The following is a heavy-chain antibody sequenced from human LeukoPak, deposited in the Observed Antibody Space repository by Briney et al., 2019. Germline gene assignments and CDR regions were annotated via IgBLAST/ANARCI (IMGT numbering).Heavy chain of an antibody. Sequence: GSLRLSCAASGFTLSSYAMSWVRQAPGKGLEWVSAISGNGDSTYYADSVKGRLTISRDNSKNTLYLQMNSLRAEDTAVYNCARGGPIYCSGDSCYPGDYWGQGTLVTVSS. CDR1: GFTLSSYA. V-gene: IGHV3-23*01. CDR3: ARGGPIYCSGDSCYPGDY. CDR2: ISGNGDST. J-gene: IGHJ4*02. D-gene: IGHD2-15*01.